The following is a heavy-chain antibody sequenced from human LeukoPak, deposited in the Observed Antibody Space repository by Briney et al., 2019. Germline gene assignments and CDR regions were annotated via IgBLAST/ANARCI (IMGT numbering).Heavy chain of an antibody. CDR2: LYTAGTT. CDR3: ARSLTMVRAYDY. J-gene: IGHJ4*02. D-gene: IGHD3-10*01. CDR1: GFTVSTFY. V-gene: IGHV3-66*02. Sequence: GGSLRLSCAASGFTVSTFYKSWVRQAPGKGLEWVSVLYTAGTTYYTDSVKGRFTISRDNSKNTVYLQMNSLRTEDTAVYYCARSLTMVRAYDYWGQGTLVTVSS.